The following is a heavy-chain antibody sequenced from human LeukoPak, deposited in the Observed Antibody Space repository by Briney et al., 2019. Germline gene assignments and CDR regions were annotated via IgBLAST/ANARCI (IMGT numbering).Heavy chain of an antibody. V-gene: IGHV3-30*04. CDR3: ARDFTPEWFDIH. Sequence: GGSLRLSCVASGLAFSSYSMHWVRQAPGKGLEWVGVISYDGSDEYCTDSVKGRFTISRDNSKNTVYLQMNSLRADDTAVYYCARDFTPEWFDIHWGQGTLVTVS. CDR1: GLAFSSYS. D-gene: IGHD3-3*01. J-gene: IGHJ4*02. CDR2: ISYDGSDE.